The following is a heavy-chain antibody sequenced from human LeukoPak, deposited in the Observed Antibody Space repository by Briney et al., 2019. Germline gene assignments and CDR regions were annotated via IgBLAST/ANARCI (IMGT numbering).Heavy chain of an antibody. CDR3: VREGGNIVVVPEPFDY. Sequence: GGSLRLSCAASGFTFGSYGMHWVRQAPGKGLEWVAFIRYDGSNKYYADSVEGRFTISRDNSKNTLYLQMNSLRAEDTAVYYCVREGGNIVVVPEPFDYWGQGTLVTVSP. V-gene: IGHV3-30*02. CDR2: IRYDGSNK. D-gene: IGHD2-2*01. CDR1: GFTFGSYG. J-gene: IGHJ4*02.